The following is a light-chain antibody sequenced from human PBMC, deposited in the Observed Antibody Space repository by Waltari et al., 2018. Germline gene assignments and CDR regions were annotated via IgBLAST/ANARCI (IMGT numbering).Light chain of an antibody. J-gene: IGLJ1*01. Sequence: QSVLTQPPSVSGAPGQRVTISCTGSSSNIGAGYDVHWYQQLPGTAPKLLIYGNSNRPSGVPDGSSGSKSGTSASLSIAGLQAEDEADYYCQSYDSSLSGYVFGTGTKVTVL. CDR2: GNS. CDR3: QSYDSSLSGYV. CDR1: SSNIGAGYD. V-gene: IGLV1-40*01.